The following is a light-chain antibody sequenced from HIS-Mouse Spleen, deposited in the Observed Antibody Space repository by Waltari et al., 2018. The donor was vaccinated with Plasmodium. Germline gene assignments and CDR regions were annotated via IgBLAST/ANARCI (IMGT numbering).Light chain of an antibody. J-gene: IGLJ3*02. Sequence: SYELTQPPSVSVSPGQTARITCSGDALPKKYASWYQQKSGQAPVLVIDEDSKRPSGIPERVSGTSSGTMATLTISGARVEDEADYFCYSTDSSGNHRVFGGGTKLTVL. CDR2: EDS. CDR1: ALPKKY. CDR3: YSTDSSGNHRV. V-gene: IGLV3-10*01.